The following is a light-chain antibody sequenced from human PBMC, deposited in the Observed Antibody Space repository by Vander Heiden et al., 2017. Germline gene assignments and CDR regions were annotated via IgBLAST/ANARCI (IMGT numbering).Light chain of an antibody. J-gene: IGLJ2*01. CDR3: ISYAGSNNLV. CDR2: EVT. V-gene: IGLV2-8*01. Sequence: QSALTQPPSASGSPAQSVTVSCTGTSSNVGGNKYVSWYQQHPGKATNLMIYEVTKRPSGVPDRFSGSKSGNTASLTVSGLQAEDEADYYCISYAGSNNLVFGGGTKLTVL. CDR1: SSNVGGNKY.